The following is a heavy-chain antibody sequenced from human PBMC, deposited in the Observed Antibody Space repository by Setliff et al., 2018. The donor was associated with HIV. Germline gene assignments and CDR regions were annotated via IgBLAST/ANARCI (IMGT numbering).Heavy chain of an antibody. D-gene: IGHD5-18*01. CDR1: GFTFDDYA. CDR3: ARDQKGYSYGYFDS. CDR2: INWAGSRT. J-gene: IGHJ4*02. V-gene: IGHV3-43D*04. Sequence: SLRLSCAASGFTFDDYAMYWVRQAPGKGLEWVPLINWAGSRTFYAESVRCRFTTSRDSSKNFLYLEMNSLRDDDTAVYYCARDQKGYSYGYFDSWGQGTLVTVSS.